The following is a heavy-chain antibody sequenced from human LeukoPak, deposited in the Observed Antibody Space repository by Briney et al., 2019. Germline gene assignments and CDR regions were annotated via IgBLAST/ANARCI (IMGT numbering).Heavy chain of an antibody. Sequence: AGGSLRLSCAASGFTFSSYGMHWVRQAPGKGLEWVAVISYDGGNKYYADSVKGRFTISRDNSKNTLYLQMNSLRAEDTAVYYCAKGDCSGGSCRKGFDYWGQGTLVTVSS. CDR3: AKGDCSGGSCRKGFDY. D-gene: IGHD2-15*01. V-gene: IGHV3-30*18. J-gene: IGHJ4*02. CDR1: GFTFSSYG. CDR2: ISYDGGNK.